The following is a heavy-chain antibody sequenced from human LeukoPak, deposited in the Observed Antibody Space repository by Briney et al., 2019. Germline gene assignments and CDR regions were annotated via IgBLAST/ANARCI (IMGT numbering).Heavy chain of an antibody. V-gene: IGHV4-59*01. J-gene: IGHJ4*02. CDR2: IYYSGST. CDR1: GGSISSYY. D-gene: IGHD5-18*01. Sequence: SESLSLTCTVSGGSISSYYWSWIRQPPGKGLEWIGYIYYSGSTNYNPSLKSRVTMSVDTSKNQFSLKLSSVTAADTAVYYCTRASRGYSYGFAEYWGQGTLVTVSS. CDR3: TRASRGYSYGFAEY.